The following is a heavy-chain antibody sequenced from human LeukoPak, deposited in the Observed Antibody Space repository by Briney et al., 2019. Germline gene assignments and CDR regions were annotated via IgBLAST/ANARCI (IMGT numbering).Heavy chain of an antibody. V-gene: IGHV3-30*02. J-gene: IGHJ4*02. Sequence: GRSLRLSCAASGFTFSSYGMHWVRQAPGKGLEWVAFIRYDGSNKYYADSVTGRFTISRDNSKNTLYLQMNSLRAEDTAVYYCAKVKYCSSTSCYRWAPFDYWGQGTLVAVSS. CDR3: AKVKYCSSTSCYRWAPFDY. CDR1: GFTFSSYG. CDR2: IRYDGSNK. D-gene: IGHD2-2*01.